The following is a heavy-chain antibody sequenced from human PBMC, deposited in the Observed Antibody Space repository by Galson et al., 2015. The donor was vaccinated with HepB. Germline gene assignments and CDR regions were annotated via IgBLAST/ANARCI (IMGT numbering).Heavy chain of an antibody. Sequence: SLRLSCASSGFTFTNAWMSWVRQAPGKGLEWVGRIRTTSEGGPRDYAAPVKGRFIISRDDSKNMVYLQMDSLRAEDTAVYYCVRAAFSGTWYAPGDFWGQGTLVTVSS. CDR2: IRTTSEGGPR. CDR3: VRAAFSGTWYAPGDF. CDR1: GFTFTNAW. J-gene: IGHJ4*02. D-gene: IGHD6-13*01. V-gene: IGHV3-15*01.